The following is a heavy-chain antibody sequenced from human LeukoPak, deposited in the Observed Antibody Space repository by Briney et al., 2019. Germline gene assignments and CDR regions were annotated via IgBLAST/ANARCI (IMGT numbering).Heavy chain of an antibody. V-gene: IGHV3-7*01. CDR3: ARDPGFSSFDY. CDR1: TFPFSTYW. D-gene: IGHD3-3*02. CDR2: INQDGSVK. Sequence: GGSLRLSCAASTFPFSTYWMTWVRQAPGKGPEFVANINQDGSVKNYVDSVKGRFTISRDNAKNSLYLQMNSLRVDDTAVYYCARDPGFSSFDYWGQGTLVTVSS. J-gene: IGHJ4*02.